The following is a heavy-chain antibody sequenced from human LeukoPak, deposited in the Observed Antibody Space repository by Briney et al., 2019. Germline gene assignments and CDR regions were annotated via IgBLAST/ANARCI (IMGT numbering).Heavy chain of an antibody. D-gene: IGHD6-13*01. Sequence: GGSLRLSCVGSGFTIHDHAMHWVRQAPGKGLEWVSGIDWNSGRIGYADSVKGRFTISRDNAKNTLYLQMNSLRAEDTAVYYCAGESGIAAALDLWGQGTLVTVSS. CDR3: AGESGIAAALDL. CDR2: IDWNSGRI. CDR1: GFTIHDHA. V-gene: IGHV3-9*01. J-gene: IGHJ5*02.